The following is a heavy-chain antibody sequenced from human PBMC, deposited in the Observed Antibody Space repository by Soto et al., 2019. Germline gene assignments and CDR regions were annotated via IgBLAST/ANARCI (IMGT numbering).Heavy chain of an antibody. Sequence: QVQLQESGPGLLKPLETLSLTCTVSGVSLNSGHYYWVWIRQSPGKGLAWIASIYYDESNYYNPTLKSGVTISTDKPKNQFSLTLKSVTAADTVVYYCGKVLIGDTRHTDVDSWGQGALVTVS. CDR2: IYYDESN. D-gene: IGHD2-15*01. V-gene: IGHV4-39*01. CDR3: GKVLIGDTRHTDVDS. CDR1: GVSLNSGHYY. J-gene: IGHJ4*02.